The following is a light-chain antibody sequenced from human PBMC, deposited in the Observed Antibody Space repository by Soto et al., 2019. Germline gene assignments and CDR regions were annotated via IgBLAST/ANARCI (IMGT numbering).Light chain of an antibody. CDR2: DAS. Sequence: DIQMTQSPSTLSASVGDRVTITCRASQSISSWLAWYQQKPGKAPKLLIYDASSLESGVPSRFSGSGSGTEFTLTISSLQPDDFATDYCQQYNSFPLTFGGGTKVEIK. CDR1: QSISSW. J-gene: IGKJ4*01. CDR3: QQYNSFPLT. V-gene: IGKV1-5*01.